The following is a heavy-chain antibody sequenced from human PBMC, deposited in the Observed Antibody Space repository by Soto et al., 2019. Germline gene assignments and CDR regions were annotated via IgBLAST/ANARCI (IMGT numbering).Heavy chain of an antibody. D-gene: IGHD5-12*01. CDR1: GFTFGSSG. J-gene: IGHJ4*02. Sequence: EVQLLESGGGLVQPGGSLRLSCAASGFTFGSSGMSWVRQAPGKGLEWISGLSGSGGSTYYADSVKGRFTISRDTSKSTLYLQMHSLRVEDTAVYYCEKDSGYDHTDWGQGTLVTVSS. CDR2: LSGSGGST. CDR3: EKDSGYDHTD. V-gene: IGHV3-23*01.